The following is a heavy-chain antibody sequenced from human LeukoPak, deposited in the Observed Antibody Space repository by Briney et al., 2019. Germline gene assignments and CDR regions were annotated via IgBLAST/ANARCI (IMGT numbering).Heavy chain of an antibody. Sequence: GASVKVSCKVSDYVLTELSIHWVRQAPGQGLEWVGGLDPEAGERIYAQGFHGRITITEDTSTDTAYMEISSLRSDDTAIYFCATRDSPQYHNAMDVWGQGTAVTVSS. D-gene: IGHD4-11*01. CDR1: DYVLTELS. CDR3: ATRDSPQYHNAMDV. J-gene: IGHJ6*02. V-gene: IGHV1-24*01. CDR2: LDPEAGER.